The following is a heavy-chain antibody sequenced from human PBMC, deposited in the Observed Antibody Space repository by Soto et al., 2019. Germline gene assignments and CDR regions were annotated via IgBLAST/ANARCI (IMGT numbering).Heavy chain of an antibody. V-gene: IGHV3-48*03. Sequence: QLVESGGGLIQTGGSMRLSCIGSEYSFSSFEMNWVRQAPGKGLEWVSYMSTSGADIKYADSVKGRFTVSRDNSKNSLFLQMDSLRADDTAIYYCARTLGNWYFDLWGRDTLVTVS. CDR2: MSTSGADI. CDR1: EYSFSSFE. CDR3: ARTLGNWYFDL. J-gene: IGHJ2*01. D-gene: IGHD7-27*01.